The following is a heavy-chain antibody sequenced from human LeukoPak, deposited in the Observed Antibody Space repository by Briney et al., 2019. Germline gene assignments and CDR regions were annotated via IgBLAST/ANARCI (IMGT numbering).Heavy chain of an antibody. CDR2: MYYSGNT. Sequence: SETLSLTCTVSGGSISSSGYYWSWIRQHPGKGREWIGYMYYSGNTYYNPSLKSRVTISVDTSKNQFSLKLTSVTAADTAVYYCARGGQWLAPGPDYWGQGTLVTVPS. CDR1: GGSISSSGYY. CDR3: ARGGQWLAPGPDY. D-gene: IGHD6-19*01. V-gene: IGHV4-31*03. J-gene: IGHJ4*02.